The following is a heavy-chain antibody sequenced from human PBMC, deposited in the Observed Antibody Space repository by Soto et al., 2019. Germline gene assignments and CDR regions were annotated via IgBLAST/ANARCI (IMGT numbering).Heavy chain of an antibody. V-gene: IGHV3-7*01. CDR1: GFTFSSSW. CDR3: VRGGGNDYAGEVMDV. Sequence: EVQLVESGGGLVQPGGSLRLSCAASGFTFSSSWMSWVRQAPGKGLEWVANIDQDGSEKYYVDSVKGRFTISRDNAKNALYLQMTSLRAEDRAVYYCVRGGGNDYAGEVMDVWGQGITVIVS. D-gene: IGHD1-1*01. J-gene: IGHJ6*02. CDR2: IDQDGSEK.